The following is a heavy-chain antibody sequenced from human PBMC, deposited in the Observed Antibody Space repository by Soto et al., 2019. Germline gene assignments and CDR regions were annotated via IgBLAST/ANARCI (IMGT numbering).Heavy chain of an antibody. J-gene: IGHJ6*03. Sequence: QVQLVESGGGLVKPGGSLRLSCAASGFTFSDYYMSWIRQAPGKGLEWVSYISSGGSPIYYRDSVKGRFTISRDNAEKSLYLQMNSLRAEDTAVYYCARDPRYCRGGKCYSAGEDHYYYYMDVWGKGTTVTVSS. CDR3: ARDPRYCRGGKCYSAGEDHYYYYMDV. V-gene: IGHV3-11*01. CDR2: ISSGGSPI. D-gene: IGHD2-15*01. CDR1: GFTFSDYY.